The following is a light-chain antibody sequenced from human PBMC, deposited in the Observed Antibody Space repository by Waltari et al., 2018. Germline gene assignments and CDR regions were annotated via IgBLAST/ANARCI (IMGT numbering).Light chain of an antibody. V-gene: IGKV1-5*03. CDR1: QSISSW. J-gene: IGKJ2*01. Sequence: DVQMTQSPSTLSASVGEPVTITCRASQSISSWLAWYQQKAGKAPKVLISKASTLESGVPSRFSGSGSGTEFTLTISNLQPDDFATYYCQQYNTYYTFGQGTILEIK. CDR2: KAS. CDR3: QQYNTYYT.